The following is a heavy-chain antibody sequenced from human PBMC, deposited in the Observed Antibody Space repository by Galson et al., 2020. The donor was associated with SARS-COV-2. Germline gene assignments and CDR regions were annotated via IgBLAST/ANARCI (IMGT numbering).Heavy chain of an antibody. CDR2: IVVGSGDT. V-gene: IGHV1-58*01. CDR3: AAPYCSSTSCRDAFDV. CDR1: GFTFTSSA. D-gene: IGHD2-2*01. J-gene: IGHJ3*01. Sequence: SVKVSCKASGFTFTSSAVQWVRQARGQRLAWIGWIVVGSGDTNSAQKFQARVTITRDMSTSTAYMELSSLRSEETAVYYCAAPYCSSTSCRDAFDVWGQGTMVTVSS.